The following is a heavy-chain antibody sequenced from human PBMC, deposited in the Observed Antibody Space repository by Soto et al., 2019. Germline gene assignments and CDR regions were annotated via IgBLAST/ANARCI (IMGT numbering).Heavy chain of an antibody. CDR2: VYATGTT. Sequence: SETLSLTCNVPGGSISKFYWGWIRKTAGNGLEGMGRVYATGTTDYNPSLRSRVAMSVDISKKTFSLRLRSGTGADSGVYSCVRAGSKRRRDWFDLWGQG. CDR3: VRAGSKRRRDWFDL. J-gene: IGHJ5*02. CDR1: GGSISKFY. V-gene: IGHV4-4*07.